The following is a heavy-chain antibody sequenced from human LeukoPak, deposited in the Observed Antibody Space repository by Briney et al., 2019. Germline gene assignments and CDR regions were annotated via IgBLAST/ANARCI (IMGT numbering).Heavy chain of an antibody. CDR2: IIPIFGTA. CDR3: ARHAKRSPPPDFWSGYYRYYFDY. V-gene: IGHV1-69*01. CDR1: GGTFSSYA. D-gene: IGHD3-3*01. J-gene: IGHJ4*02. Sequence: SVKVSCKASGGTFSSYAISRVRQAPGQGLEWMGGIIPIFGTANYAQKFQGRVTITADESTSTAYMELSSLRSEDTAVYYCARHAKRSPPPDFWSGYYRYYFDYWGQGTLVTVSS.